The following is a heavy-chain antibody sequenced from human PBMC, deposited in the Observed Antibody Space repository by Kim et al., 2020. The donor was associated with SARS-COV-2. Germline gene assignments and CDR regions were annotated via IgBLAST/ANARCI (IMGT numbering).Heavy chain of an antibody. CDR3: AKALTVLMVYALDY. J-gene: IGHJ4*02. V-gene: IGHV3-23*01. CDR1: GFTFSSYA. Sequence: GGSLRLSCAASGFTFSSYAMSWVRQAPGKGLEWVSAISGSGGSTYYADSVKGRFTISRDNSKNTLYLQMNSLRAEDTAVYYCAKALTVLMVYALDYWGQGTLVTVSS. D-gene: IGHD2-8*01. CDR2: ISGSGGST.